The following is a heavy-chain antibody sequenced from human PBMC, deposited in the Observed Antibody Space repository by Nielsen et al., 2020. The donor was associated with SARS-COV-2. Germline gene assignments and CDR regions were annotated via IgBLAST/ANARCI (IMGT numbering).Heavy chain of an antibody. CDR2: LYSSGTT. Sequence: SWVRQHPGKGLEWIGFLYSSGTTYFNPSLKSRVSISVDTSENQFFLRLNSVTAADTAVYYCATGLELAYWGQGTLVTVSP. J-gene: IGHJ4*02. D-gene: IGHD1-7*01. V-gene: IGHV4-31*02. CDR3: ATGLELAY.